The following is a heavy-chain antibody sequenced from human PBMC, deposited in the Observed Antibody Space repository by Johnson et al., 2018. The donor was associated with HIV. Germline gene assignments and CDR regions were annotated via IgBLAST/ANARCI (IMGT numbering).Heavy chain of an antibody. CDR2: ISGSGGST. Sequence: VQLVESGGGLVQPGGSLRLSCAVSGFTFSSYAMSWVRQAPGKGLEWVSAISGSGGSTYYADSVTGRFTISSDNSKNTLYLQMNSLRAEDTAVYYCAKDRRGKQQLVTGNDAFDILGQGTMVTVSS. D-gene: IGHD6-13*01. V-gene: IGHV3-23*04. CDR1: GFTFSSYA. J-gene: IGHJ3*02. CDR3: AKDRRGKQQLVTGNDAFDI.